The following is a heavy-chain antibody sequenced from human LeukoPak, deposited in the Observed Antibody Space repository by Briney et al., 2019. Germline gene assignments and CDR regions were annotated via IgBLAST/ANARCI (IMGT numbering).Heavy chain of an antibody. J-gene: IGHJ4*02. Sequence: SETLSLTCTVSGGSISSYYWSWIRQPPGKGLEWIASISHSGSTYYNPSLKSRVTISVDMSKNQFSLQLSSVTAADTAVYYCGGGERGVDYWGQGTLVTVSS. V-gene: IGHV4-59*04. D-gene: IGHD3-10*01. CDR3: GGGERGVDY. CDR2: ISHSGST. CDR1: GGSISSYY.